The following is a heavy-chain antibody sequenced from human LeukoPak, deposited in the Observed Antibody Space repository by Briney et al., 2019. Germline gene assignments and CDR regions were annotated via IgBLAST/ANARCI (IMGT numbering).Heavy chain of an antibody. V-gene: IGHV3-53*01. Sequence: GGSLRLSCAASGFTFSSNYMSWVRQAPGKGLEWVSVIYSGGSTYYADSVKGRFTISRDNSKNTLYLQMNSLRAEDTAVYYCARGGDYGGNEPDFDYWGQGTLVTVSS. J-gene: IGHJ4*02. CDR1: GFTFSSNY. CDR2: IYSGGST. CDR3: ARGGDYGGNEPDFDY. D-gene: IGHD4-23*01.